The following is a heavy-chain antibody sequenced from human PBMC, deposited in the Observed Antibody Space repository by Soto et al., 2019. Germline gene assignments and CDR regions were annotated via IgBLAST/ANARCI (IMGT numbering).Heavy chain of an antibody. D-gene: IGHD2-15*01. CDR3: ARDLDCSGGSCYWFDP. J-gene: IGHJ5*02. Sequence: ASVKVSCKASGGTFSSYAISWVRQAPGQGLEWMGGIIPIFGTANYAQKFQGRVTITADESTSTAYMELSSLRSEDTAVYYCARDLDCSGGSCYWFDPWGQGTLVTVSS. CDR2: IIPIFGTA. CDR1: GGTFSSYA. V-gene: IGHV1-69*13.